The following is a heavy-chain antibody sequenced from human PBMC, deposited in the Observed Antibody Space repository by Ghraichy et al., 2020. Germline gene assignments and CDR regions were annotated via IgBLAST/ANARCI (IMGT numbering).Heavy chain of an antibody. V-gene: IGHV3-23*01. D-gene: IGHD1-26*01. Sequence: GESLNISCAASGFTFSSYAMSWVRQAPGKGLEWVSAISGSGGSTYYADSVKGRFTISRDNSKNTLYLQMNSLRAEDTAVYYCAKDSHSGKGALEIPYFDYWGQGTLVTVSS. J-gene: IGHJ4*02. CDR1: GFTFSSYA. CDR3: AKDSHSGKGALEIPYFDY. CDR2: ISGSGGST.